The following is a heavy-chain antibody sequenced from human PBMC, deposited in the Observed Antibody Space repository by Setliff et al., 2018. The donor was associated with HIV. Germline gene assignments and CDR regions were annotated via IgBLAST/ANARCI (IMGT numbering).Heavy chain of an antibody. D-gene: IGHD1-26*01. CDR1: GYTFSNYG. Sequence: GASVKVSCKASGYTFSNYGITWVRQAPGKGLEWMGWITSYNGNTNYAKKFKGRVTMTTDTSTSIAYMELKSLRSEYTAVYYWASDHHSGRGSNFPWYSDLWGRGTLVTVSS. CDR2: ITSYNGNT. CDR3: ASDHHSGRGSNFPWYSDL. V-gene: IGHV1-18*01. J-gene: IGHJ2*01.